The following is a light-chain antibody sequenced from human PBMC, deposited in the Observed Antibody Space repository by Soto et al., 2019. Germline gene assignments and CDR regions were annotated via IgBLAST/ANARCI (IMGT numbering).Light chain of an antibody. CDR3: QQYDYWPRT. J-gene: IGKJ1*01. CDR1: QSISSFK. V-gene: IGKV3-15*01. Sequence: DIVMTQSPATLSVSPGESATLSCRASQSISSFKLAWYQQHPGQAPRLLMYGASNRATGIPARFSGSGSGTEFALTISSLQSEDFAVYYCQQYDYWPRTFGQGTKVEIK. CDR2: GAS.